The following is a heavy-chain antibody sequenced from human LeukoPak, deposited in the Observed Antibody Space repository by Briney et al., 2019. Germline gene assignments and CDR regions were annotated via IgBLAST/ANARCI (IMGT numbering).Heavy chain of an antibody. CDR1: GFTFSSYA. V-gene: IGHV3-30*04. Sequence: GGSLRLSCAASGFTFSSYALHGFRQAPGKGLEWVAVISYEERNKYYADSVKGRFTISRDNSKNTLYLQMNSLRAEDTAVYYCARDGGYDYVWGSYRESYYFDYWGQGTLVTVSS. J-gene: IGHJ4*02. D-gene: IGHD3-16*01. CDR3: ARDGGYDYVWGSYRESYYFDY. CDR2: ISYEERNK.